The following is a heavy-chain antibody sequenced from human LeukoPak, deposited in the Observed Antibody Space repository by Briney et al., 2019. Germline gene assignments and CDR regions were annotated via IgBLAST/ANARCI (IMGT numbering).Heavy chain of an antibody. J-gene: IGHJ4*02. D-gene: IGHD6-13*01. V-gene: IGHV3-48*03. Sequence: GGSLRLSCAASGLTFSSYEMNWVRQAPGKGLEWISYISSASNMIYYAESVKGRFTISRDNAKNSLYLQMNSLRAEDTAVYYCATASGSWYRYYFDSWGQGFLVTVSS. CDR3: ATASGSWYRYYFDS. CDR1: GLTFSSYE. CDR2: ISSASNMI.